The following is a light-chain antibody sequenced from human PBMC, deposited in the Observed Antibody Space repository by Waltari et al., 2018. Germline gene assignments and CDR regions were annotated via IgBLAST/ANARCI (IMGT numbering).Light chain of an antibody. CDR2: DVS. CDR3: GSYSGTTTYV. J-gene: IGLJ1*01. Sequence: QSALAQPASVSGSPGQSVTISCTGTGSDVGGYNYVSWYQQHPGKVPKIIIYDVSVWPSGISSRFSGSKSGNTASLTISGLQAEDEADYYCGSYSGTTTYVFGTGTYVTVL. V-gene: IGLV2-14*03. CDR1: GSDVGGYNY.